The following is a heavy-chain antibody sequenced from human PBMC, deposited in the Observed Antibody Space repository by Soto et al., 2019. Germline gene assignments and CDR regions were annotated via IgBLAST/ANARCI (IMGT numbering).Heavy chain of an antibody. CDR1: GFSFSGYG. CDR2: ISSSGSLI. CDR3: ATTVTTVDY. Sequence: GGSLRLSCAASGFSFSGYGMNWVRQAPGKGLEWISYISSSGSLIYYADSLKGRFTISRDNAKNSLYLQMNSLRAEDTAVYYCATTVTTVDYWGQGTLVTVSS. J-gene: IGHJ4*02. V-gene: IGHV3-48*03. D-gene: IGHD4-17*01.